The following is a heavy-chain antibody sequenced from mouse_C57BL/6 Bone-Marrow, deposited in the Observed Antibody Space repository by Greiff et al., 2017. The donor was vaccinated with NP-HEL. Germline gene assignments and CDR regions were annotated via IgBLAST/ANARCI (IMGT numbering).Heavy chain of an antibody. CDR1: GFTFSSYA. J-gene: IGHJ4*01. D-gene: IGHD1-1*01. CDR2: ISDGGSYT. V-gene: IGHV5-4*01. Sequence: EVHLVESGGGLVKPGGSLKLSCAASGFTFSSYAMSWVRQTPEKRLEWVATISDGGSYTYYPDNVKGRFTISRDNAKNNLYLQMSHLKSEDTAMYYCARDITTVVARGDYWGQGTSVTVSS. CDR3: ARDITTVVARGDY.